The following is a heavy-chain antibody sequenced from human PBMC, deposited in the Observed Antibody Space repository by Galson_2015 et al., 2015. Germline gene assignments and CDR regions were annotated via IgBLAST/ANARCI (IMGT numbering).Heavy chain of an antibody. V-gene: IGHV3-53*01. Sequence: SLRLSCAASGFTVSSNYMSWVRQAPGKGLEWVSVVYSGGSTYYADSVKGRFTISRDNSKNTLYLQMTSLRAEDTAVYYCAREYCSGGSCYSSAFDIWGQGTMVTVSS. CDR1: GFTVSSNY. J-gene: IGHJ3*02. CDR2: VYSGGST. CDR3: AREYCSGGSCYSSAFDI. D-gene: IGHD2-15*01.